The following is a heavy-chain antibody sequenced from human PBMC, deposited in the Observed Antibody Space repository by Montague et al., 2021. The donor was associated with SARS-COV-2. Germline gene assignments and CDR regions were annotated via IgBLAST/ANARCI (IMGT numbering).Heavy chain of an antibody. D-gene: IGHD1-26*01. Sequence: SLRLSCAASGFTFSSYEMHWVRQAPGKGLEWVSYISSSGSTIYYADSVKGRFTISRDNAKNSLYLQMNSLRAEDTAVYYCARDRPRVVGATDFDYWGQGTLVTVSS. CDR2: ISSSGSTI. J-gene: IGHJ4*02. V-gene: IGHV3-48*03. CDR1: GFTFSSYE. CDR3: ARDRPRVVGATDFDY.